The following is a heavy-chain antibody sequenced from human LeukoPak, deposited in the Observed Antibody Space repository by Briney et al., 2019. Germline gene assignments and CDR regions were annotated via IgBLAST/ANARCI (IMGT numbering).Heavy chain of an antibody. CDR2: ISAYNGNT. V-gene: IGHV1-18*01. CDR1: SYTFTSYG. Sequence: ASVKVSCKPSSYTFTSYGISWERQAHGQGLEWKGWISAYNGNTNYAQKRQGRVSMTTDTSTSTAYMELRSLRSDDTAVYYCARSYDSSGYYPGGDYWGQGTLVTVSS. J-gene: IGHJ4*02. CDR3: ARSYDSSGYYPGGDY. D-gene: IGHD3-22*01.